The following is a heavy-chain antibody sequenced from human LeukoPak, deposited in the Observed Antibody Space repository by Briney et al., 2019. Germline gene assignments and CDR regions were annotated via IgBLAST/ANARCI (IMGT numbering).Heavy chain of an antibody. CDR2: ISSAGGYI. J-gene: IGHJ4*02. CDR1: GFTFSSYT. V-gene: IGHV3-21*01. D-gene: IGHD2-2*01. CDR3: AREIVSSNSFDN. Sequence: PGGSLRLSCAASGFTFSSYTLNWVRQAPGKGLEWVSSISSAGGYIYYADSVKGRFTISRDNAKNSLYLQMNSLRAADTAVYYCAREIVSSNSFDNWGQGTLVTVSS.